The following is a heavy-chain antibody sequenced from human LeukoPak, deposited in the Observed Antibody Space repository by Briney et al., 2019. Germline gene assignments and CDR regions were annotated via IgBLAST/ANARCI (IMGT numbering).Heavy chain of an antibody. CDR2: ISYDGSNK. J-gene: IGHJ6*02. CDR3: AKDSGMLNYYGMDV. Sequence: GGSLRLSCAASGFTFSSYGMHWVHQAPGKGLEWVAVISYDGSNKYYADSVKGRFTISRDNSKNTLYLQMNSLRAEDTAVYYCAKDSGMLNYYGMDVWGQGTTVTVSS. D-gene: IGHD3-16*01. CDR1: GFTFSSYG. V-gene: IGHV3-30*18.